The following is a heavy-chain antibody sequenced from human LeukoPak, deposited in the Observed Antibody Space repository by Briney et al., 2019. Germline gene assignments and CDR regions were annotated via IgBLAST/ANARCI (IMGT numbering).Heavy chain of an antibody. D-gene: IGHD6-13*01. J-gene: IGHJ3*02. V-gene: IGHV1-18*01. CDR3: ARSGYSSSWTPGDDAFDI. Sequence: ASVKVSCKTSGYTFTSYGISWVRQAPGQGLEWMGWISAYNGNTNYAQKLQGRVTMTTDTSTSTAYMELRSLGSDDTAVYYCARSGYSSSWTPGDDAFDIWGQGTMVTVSS. CDR2: ISAYNGNT. CDR1: GYTFTSYG.